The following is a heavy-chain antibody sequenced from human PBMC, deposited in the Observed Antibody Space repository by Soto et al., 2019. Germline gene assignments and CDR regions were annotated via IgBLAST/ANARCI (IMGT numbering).Heavy chain of an antibody. V-gene: IGHV3-13*01. CDR2: IDIAGAT. CDR1: GFTFSNYD. D-gene: IGHD5-12*01. J-gene: IGHJ2*01. Sequence: PGGSLRLSCAAPGFTFSNYDMHWVRQTTGKGLEWVSAIDIAGATYYPDSVKGRFTISREKAKNSLYLQMNSLRADDTAVYYCARAARWLQSRYFDLWGRGTLVTVSS. CDR3: ARAARWLQSRYFDL.